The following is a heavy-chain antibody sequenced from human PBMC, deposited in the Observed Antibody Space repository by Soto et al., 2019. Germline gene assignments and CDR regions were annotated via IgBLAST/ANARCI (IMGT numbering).Heavy chain of an antibody. CDR2: IGFAGDT. V-gene: IGHV3-13*01. J-gene: IGHJ5*02. CDR1: GFIFSNFD. Sequence: PGGSLRLSCGASGFIFSNFDMHWVRQTTEKGLERVSGIGFAGDTNYSGSVKGRFTISRENAKNSLFLQMNSLGVGDTAVYYCVRGLAGGFHPWGQGTLVTVSS. CDR3: VRGLAGGFHP. D-gene: IGHD3-16*01.